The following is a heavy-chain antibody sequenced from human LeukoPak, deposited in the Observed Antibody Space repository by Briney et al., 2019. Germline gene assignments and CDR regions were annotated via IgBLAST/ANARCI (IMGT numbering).Heavy chain of an antibody. CDR2: INHSGST. J-gene: IGHJ6*02. V-gene: IGHV4-34*01. CDR1: GGSFSGYY. D-gene: IGHD4-17*01. CDR3: ARVLKVTNYYYYGMDV. Sequence: SETLSLTCAVYGGSFSGYYWSWIRQPPGKGLEWIGEINHSGSTNYNPSLKSRVTMSVDTSKNQFSLKLSSVTAADTAVYYCARVLKVTNYYYYGMDVWGQGTTVTVSS.